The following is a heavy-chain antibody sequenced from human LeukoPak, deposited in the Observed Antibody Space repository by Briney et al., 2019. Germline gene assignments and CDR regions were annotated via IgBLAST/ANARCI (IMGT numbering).Heavy chain of an antibody. CDR3: ARESRPELLWFGELLYQSRRVFDY. J-gene: IGHJ4*02. V-gene: IGHV1-2*06. CDR1: GYTFTCYY. D-gene: IGHD3-10*01. CDR2: INPNSGGT. Sequence: ASVKVSCRASGYTFTCYYMHWVRQAPGQGLEWMRRINPNSGGTKYAQKFEGSVTMTRDTSISTAYMELSRLRSDDTAVYYCARESRPELLWFGELLYQSRRVFDYWGQGTLVTVSS.